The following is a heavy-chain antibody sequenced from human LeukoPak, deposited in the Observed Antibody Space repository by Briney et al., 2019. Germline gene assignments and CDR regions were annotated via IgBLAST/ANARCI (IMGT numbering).Heavy chain of an antibody. CDR1: GFTFDDYA. J-gene: IGHJ4*02. Sequence: GRSLRLSCAASGFTFDDYAMHWVRQAPGKGLEWFSGISWNSGSIGYADSVKGRFTISRDNAKNSLYLQMNSLRAEDMALYYCAKEVYYYDSSGYRSFDYWGQGTLVTVSS. D-gene: IGHD3-22*01. V-gene: IGHV3-9*03. CDR2: ISWNSGSI. CDR3: AKEVYYYDSSGYRSFDY.